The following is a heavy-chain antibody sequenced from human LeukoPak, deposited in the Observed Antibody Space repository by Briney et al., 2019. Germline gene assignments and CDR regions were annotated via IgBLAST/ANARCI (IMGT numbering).Heavy chain of an antibody. D-gene: IGHD6-13*01. CDR3: AKAESSSWYLDL. J-gene: IGHJ2*01. V-gene: IGHV3-43*02. CDR2: ISGDGGST. CDR1: GFTFDDYA. Sequence: GGSLIFSCAASGFTFDDYAMHLVRQAAGEGLEWVSLISGDGGSTYHADSVKGRFTTSRDNSKNSLYLQMNSLRTEDTALYYCAKAESSSWYLDLWGRGTLVTVSS.